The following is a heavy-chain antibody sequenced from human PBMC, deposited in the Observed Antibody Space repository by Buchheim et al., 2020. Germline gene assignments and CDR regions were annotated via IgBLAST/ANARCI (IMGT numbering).Heavy chain of an antibody. V-gene: IGHV3-33*01. Sequence: VQLVESGGGVVQPGRSLRLSCAASGFTFSSYGMHWVRQAPGKGLEWVAVIWYDGSNKYYADSVKGRFTISRDNSKNTLYLQMNSLRAEDTAVYYCARGLAVATRRGHFDYWGQGTL. CDR1: GFTFSSYG. J-gene: IGHJ4*02. D-gene: IGHD6-19*01. CDR2: IWYDGSNK. CDR3: ARGLAVATRRGHFDY.